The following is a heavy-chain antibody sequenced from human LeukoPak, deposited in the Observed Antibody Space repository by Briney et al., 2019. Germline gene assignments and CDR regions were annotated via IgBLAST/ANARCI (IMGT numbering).Heavy chain of an antibody. D-gene: IGHD6-13*01. V-gene: IGHV4-4*07. CDR1: GGPISTYS. J-gene: IGHJ5*02. CDR2: MYTSGST. Sequence: SETLSLTCTVSGGPISTYSWSWIRQPAGKGLECIGRMYTSGSTNYNPSLKSRVTMSVDTSKNHFSLNLSSVTAADTAVYFCARDSGSSWYDWFDPWGQGTLVTVSS. CDR3: ARDSGSSWYDWFDP.